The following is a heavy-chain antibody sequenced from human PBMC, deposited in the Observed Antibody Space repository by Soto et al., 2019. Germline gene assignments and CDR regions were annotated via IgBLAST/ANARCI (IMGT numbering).Heavy chain of an antibody. D-gene: IGHD2-2*01. CDR1: GVTTSSYG. CDR3: ARNEPSSIYGMDV. V-gene: IGHV3-21*01. CDR2: ISSSSFSI. Sequence: GGPLNLPCPASGVTTSSYGLNWVRQVPGKGLEWVSSISSSSFSINYADSVKGRFSISRDNAQNSLHLQMNNLRAEDTSLYYCARNEPSSIYGMDVWGQGNTVTVSS. J-gene: IGHJ6*02.